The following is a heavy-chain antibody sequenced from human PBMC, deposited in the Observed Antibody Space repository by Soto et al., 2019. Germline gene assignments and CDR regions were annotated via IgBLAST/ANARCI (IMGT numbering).Heavy chain of an antibody. CDR1: GGSISSYY. CDR2: IYYSAST. CDR3: AREYYYGSGSYYERFDP. Sequence: SETLSLTCTVSGGSISSYYWSWIRQPPGKGLEWIGYIYYSASTNYNPSLKSRVTISVDTSKNQFSLKLSSVTAADTAVYYCAREYYYGSGSYYERFDPWGQGTLVTVSS. V-gene: IGHV4-59*01. D-gene: IGHD3-10*01. J-gene: IGHJ5*02.